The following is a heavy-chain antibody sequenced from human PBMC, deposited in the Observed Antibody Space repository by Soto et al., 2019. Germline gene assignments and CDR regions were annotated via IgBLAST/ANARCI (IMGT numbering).Heavy chain of an antibody. CDR3: ARGDSYGSGSTAKQENLDY. CDR2: INPSGGST. CDR1: GYTFTSYY. V-gene: IGHV1-46*03. J-gene: IGHJ4*02. Sequence: ASVKVSCKASGYTFTSYYMHWVRQAPGQGLEWMGIINPSGGSTSYAQKFQGRVTMTRDTSTSTVYMELSSLRFEDTAVYYCARGDSYGSGSTAKQENLDYWGQGTLVTVSS. D-gene: IGHD3-10*01.